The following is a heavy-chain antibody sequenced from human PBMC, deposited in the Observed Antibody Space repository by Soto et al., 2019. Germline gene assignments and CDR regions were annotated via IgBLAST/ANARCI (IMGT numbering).Heavy chain of an antibody. V-gene: IGHV4-39*01. Sequence: QLQLQESGPGLVKPSETLSLTCTVSGDSISSNSYYWGWVRQPPGKGLEWIGSIHYTGTPYCNPSLKSRVTVSGDTSKKQFSLILSSLTAADTAVYYCATTFYAGLFFDYWGQGTLVTVSS. D-gene: IGHD1-1*01. J-gene: IGHJ4*02. CDR2: IHYTGTP. CDR3: ATTFYAGLFFDY. CDR1: GDSISSNSYY.